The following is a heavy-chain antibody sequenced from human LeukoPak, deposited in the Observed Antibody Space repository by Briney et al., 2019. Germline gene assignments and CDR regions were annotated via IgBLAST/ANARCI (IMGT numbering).Heavy chain of an antibody. V-gene: IGHV3-74*01. CDR1: GFTFSNYW. Sequence: GGSLRLSCAASGFTFSNYWMHWVRQAPGKGLVWVSRINSDGVNTSYADSVKGRFTISRDNAKNTLNLQMNSLRAEDTAVYYCARDLGQYYDTSDNWFDPWGQGTLVTVSS. CDR3: ARDLGQYYDTSDNWFDP. D-gene: IGHD3-22*01. J-gene: IGHJ5*02. CDR2: INSDGVNT.